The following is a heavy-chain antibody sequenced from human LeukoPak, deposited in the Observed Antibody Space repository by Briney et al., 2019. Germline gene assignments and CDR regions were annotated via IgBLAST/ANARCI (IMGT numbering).Heavy chain of an antibody. CDR3: AREGDTYGYGHGRNEY. CDR1: GFTVSSNY. D-gene: IGHD5-18*01. Sequence: EGSLRLSCAASGFTVSSNYMSWVRQAPGKGLEWVAVISYDGSNKYYADSVKGRLTISRDNSKNTLYLQMNSLRAEDTAVYYCAREGDTYGYGHGRNEYWGQGTLVTVSS. V-gene: IGHV3-30*03. J-gene: IGHJ4*02. CDR2: ISYDGSNK.